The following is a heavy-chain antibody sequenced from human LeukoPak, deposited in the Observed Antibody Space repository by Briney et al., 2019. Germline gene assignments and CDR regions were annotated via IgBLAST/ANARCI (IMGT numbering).Heavy chain of an antibody. Sequence: GGSLRLSCAASGFTFSSYAMCWVRQPPGKGLEWVSAISGSGDNTYSADSVKGRFTISRDNSKNRLYLQMDSLRAEDTAVYYCAKDLGVTGLYNYFDSWGQGTLVTVSS. V-gene: IGHV3-23*01. CDR1: GFTFSSYA. D-gene: IGHD3-16*01. CDR2: ISGSGDNT. J-gene: IGHJ5*01. CDR3: AKDLGVTGLYNYFDS.